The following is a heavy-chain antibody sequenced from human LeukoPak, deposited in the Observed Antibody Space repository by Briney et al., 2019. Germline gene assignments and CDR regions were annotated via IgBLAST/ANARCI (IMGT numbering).Heavy chain of an antibody. J-gene: IGHJ4*02. CDR1: GFTFDDYA. CDR3: SKAAAAGIWYYFDC. CDR2: ISWNSGNI. Sequence: GGSLRLSCAASGFTFDDYAMHWVRHAPGKGLEWVSCISWNSGNIGYADSVKGRFTISRDNAKNSLYLQMNSLRADDTALYYCSKAAAAGIWYYFDCWGQGTLVTVSS. V-gene: IGHV3-9*01. D-gene: IGHD6-13*01.